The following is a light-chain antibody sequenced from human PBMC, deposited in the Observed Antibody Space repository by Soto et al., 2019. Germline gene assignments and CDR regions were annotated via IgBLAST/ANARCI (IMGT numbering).Light chain of an antibody. CDR3: TSYTSSSTYVV. J-gene: IGLJ2*01. V-gene: IGLV2-14*01. CDR1: SSDVGGYNY. Sequence: QSALTQPASVSGSPGQSITISCTGTSSDVGGYNYVSWYQQHPGKAPKLMIYDVSNRPSGVSNRFSGSKSGNTASLTISGLQAEDGGDYYCTSYTSSSTYVVFGGGTKLTFL. CDR2: DVS.